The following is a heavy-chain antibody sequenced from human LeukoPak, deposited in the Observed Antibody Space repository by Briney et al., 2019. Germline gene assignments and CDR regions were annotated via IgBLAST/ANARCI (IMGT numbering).Heavy chain of an antibody. Sequence: GGSLRLSCAVSGFTVSSNYMSWVRQAPGKGLEWVSVIYSGGSTYYADSVEGRFTISRDNSKNTLYLQMNSLRAEDTAVYYCARAPDTEFDYWCQGTLVTVSS. CDR3: ARAPDTEFDY. D-gene: IGHD5-18*01. CDR1: GFTVSSNY. J-gene: IGHJ4*02. V-gene: IGHV3-53*01. CDR2: IYSGGST.